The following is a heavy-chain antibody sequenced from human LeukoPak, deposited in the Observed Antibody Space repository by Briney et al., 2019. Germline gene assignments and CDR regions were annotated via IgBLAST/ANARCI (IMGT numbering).Heavy chain of an antibody. Sequence: ASVKVSCKASGYTFAKHAIRWVRQAPGQRLAWMGWINAGNGDTRYSQKFQGRVTITRDTSASTAYMELSSLRSEDTAVYYCARVGAAAGPYYFDYWGQGTLVTVSS. V-gene: IGHV1-3*01. CDR2: INAGNGDT. J-gene: IGHJ4*02. D-gene: IGHD6-13*01. CDR1: GYTFAKHA. CDR3: ARVGAAAGPYYFDY.